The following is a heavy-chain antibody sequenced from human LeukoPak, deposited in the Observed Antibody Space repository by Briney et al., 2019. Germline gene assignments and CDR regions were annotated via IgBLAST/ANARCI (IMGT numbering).Heavy chain of an antibody. D-gene: IGHD3-16*01. J-gene: IGHJ4*02. CDR2: ISSSSSAI. Sequence: GGSLRLSCAASEFTFSSYGMHWVRQAPGKGLEWVSYISSSSSAIYYADSLKGRFTISRDNAKNSLYLQMNSLRAEETAVYYCAGGKAGYWGQGTRVTVSS. CDR3: AGGKAGY. CDR1: EFTFSSYG. V-gene: IGHV3-48*01.